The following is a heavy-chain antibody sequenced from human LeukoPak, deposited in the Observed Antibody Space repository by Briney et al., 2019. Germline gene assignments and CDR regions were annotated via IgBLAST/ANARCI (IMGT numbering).Heavy chain of an antibody. Sequence: KPSETLSLTCTVSGGSISSGGYYWSWIRQPPGKGLEWIGYIYHSGSTYYNPSLKSRVTISVDRSKNQFSLKLSSVTAADTAVYYCARDRGSGSSSPPVTAYFDLWGRGTLVTVSS. V-gene: IGHV4-30-2*01. CDR2: IYHSGST. CDR1: GGSISSGGYY. CDR3: ARDRGSGSSSPPVTAYFDL. D-gene: IGHD6-6*01. J-gene: IGHJ2*01.